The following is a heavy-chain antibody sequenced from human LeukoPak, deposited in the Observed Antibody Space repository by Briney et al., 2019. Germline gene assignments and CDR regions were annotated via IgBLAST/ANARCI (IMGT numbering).Heavy chain of an antibody. D-gene: IGHD2-15*01. CDR3: TRHYPSCSGGSCQYYMDV. CDR1: GFTFSSHW. V-gene: IGHV3-7*01. J-gene: IGHJ6*03. CDR2: IKKDGSEK. Sequence: GGSLRLSCAASGFTFSSHWMSWVRQAPGKGLEWVANIKKDGSEKYYVDSVKGRFTISRDNAKTSLYLHMNSLRAEDTAVYYCTRHYPSCSGGSCQYYMDVWGKGTTVTVSS.